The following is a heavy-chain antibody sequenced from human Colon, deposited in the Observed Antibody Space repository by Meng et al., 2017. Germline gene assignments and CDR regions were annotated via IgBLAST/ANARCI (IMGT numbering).Heavy chain of an antibody. CDR1: GASISSATF. V-gene: IGHV4-4*02. Sequence: QVHLQESGPGLVKPSGTLSLTCAVSGASISSATFWTWVRQTPGKGLECIGESYYGGSTSYNPSLSSRATISLDKSKNQFSLQLDSGTAADTATYYCASSSGWWRLDSWGQGTLVTVSS. D-gene: IGHD6-19*01. J-gene: IGHJ4*02. CDR2: SYYGGST. CDR3: ASSSGWWRLDS.